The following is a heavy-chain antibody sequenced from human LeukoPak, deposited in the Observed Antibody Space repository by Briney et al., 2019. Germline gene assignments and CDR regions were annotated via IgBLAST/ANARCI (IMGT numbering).Heavy chain of an antibody. V-gene: IGHV4-39*07. CDR2: IYYSGST. J-gene: IGHJ4*02. CDR3: ARVSTFDY. Sequence: SETLSLTCTVSGGSISSSSYYWGWIRQPPGKGLEWIGSIYYSGSTYYNPSLKSRVTISVDTSKNQFSLKLSSLRSEDTAVYYCARVSTFDYWGQGTLVTVSS. CDR1: GGSISSSSYY.